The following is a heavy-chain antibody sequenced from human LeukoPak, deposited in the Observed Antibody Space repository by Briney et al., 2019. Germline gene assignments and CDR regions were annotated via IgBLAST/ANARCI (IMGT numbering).Heavy chain of an antibody. D-gene: IGHD3-10*01. V-gene: IGHV3-48*04. CDR3: ARDRLWFGGRAFDI. J-gene: IGHJ3*02. CDR1: GFTFSSYS. CDR2: ISSSSTI. Sequence: GGSLRLSCAASGFTFSSYSMNWVRQAPGKGLEWVSYISSSSTIYYADSVKGRFTISRDNAKISLYLQMNSLRAEDTAVYYCARDRLWFGGRAFDIWGQGTMVTVSS.